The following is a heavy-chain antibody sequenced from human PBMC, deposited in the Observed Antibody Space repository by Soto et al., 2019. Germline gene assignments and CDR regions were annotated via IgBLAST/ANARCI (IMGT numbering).Heavy chain of an antibody. CDR1: GGSISSGGYY. D-gene: IGHD3-16*02. V-gene: IGHV4-31*03. J-gene: IGHJ4*02. CDR2: IYYSGST. Sequence: SETLSLTCTVSGGSISSGGYYWSWIRQHPGKGLEWIGYIYYSGSTYYNPSLKSRVTISVDTSKNQFSLKLSSVTAADTAVYYCARGGYPKPYYFDYWGQGTLVTVSS. CDR3: ARGGYPKPYYFDY.